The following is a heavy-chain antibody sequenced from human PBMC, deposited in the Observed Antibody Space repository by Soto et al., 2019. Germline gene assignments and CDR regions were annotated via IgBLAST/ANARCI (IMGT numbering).Heavy chain of an antibody. CDR2: IYSGGST. J-gene: IGHJ2*01. CDR1: GFTVSSNY. Sequence: PGGSLRLSCAASGFTVSSNYMSWVRQAPGKGLEWVSVIYSGGSTYYADSVKGRFTISRDNSDDTLYLQMSSLRVEDTAKYYCVKGNQLLRYYFEFWGRGPLVTVSS. CDR3: VKGNQLLRYYFEF. V-gene: IGHV3-53*01. D-gene: IGHD2-15*01.